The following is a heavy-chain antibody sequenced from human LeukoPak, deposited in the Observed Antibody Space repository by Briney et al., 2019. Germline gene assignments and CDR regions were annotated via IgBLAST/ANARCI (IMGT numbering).Heavy chain of an antibody. CDR3: AKDTLKEVPYFDY. CDR2: ISGDGGSI. D-gene: IGHD1-1*01. V-gene: IGHV3-43*02. J-gene: IGHJ4*02. CDR1: GFTFDDYA. Sequence: GGSLRLSCTASGFTFDDYAMHWVRQAPGKGLEWVSLISGDGGSIYHADSVKGRFTISRDNGKNSLYLQMNSLRAEDTAVYYCAKDTLKEVPYFDYWGQGTLVTVSS.